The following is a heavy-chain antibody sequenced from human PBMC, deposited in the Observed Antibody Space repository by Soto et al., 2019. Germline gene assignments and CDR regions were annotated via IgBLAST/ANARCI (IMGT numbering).Heavy chain of an antibody. CDR2: IIPIFGTA. CDR3: ARGARGIAAIYSRFDP. CDR1: GCTFSSYA. D-gene: IGHD6-13*01. Sequence: SVKVSCKASGCTFSSYAISWVRQAPGQGLEWMGGIIPIFGTANYAQKFQGRVTITADESTSTAYMELSSLRSEDTAVYYCARGARGIAAIYSRFDPWGQGTLVTVSS. V-gene: IGHV1-69*13. J-gene: IGHJ5*02.